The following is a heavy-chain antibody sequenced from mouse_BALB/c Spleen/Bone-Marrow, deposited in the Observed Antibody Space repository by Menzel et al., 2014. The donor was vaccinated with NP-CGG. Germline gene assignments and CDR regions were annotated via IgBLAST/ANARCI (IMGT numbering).Heavy chain of an antibody. Sequence: QVHVKQSGTELVRPGTSVKISCKASGYAFTNYWLGWVKQRPGHGLEWIGDIYPGSGNTYYNEKFEGKATLTADKSSSTAYMQLSGLTSEDSAVYFCTRRRSLDYWGQGTTLTVSS. CDR1: GYAFTNYW. J-gene: IGHJ2*01. CDR3: TRRRSLDY. V-gene: IGHV1-63*01. CDR2: IYPGSGNT.